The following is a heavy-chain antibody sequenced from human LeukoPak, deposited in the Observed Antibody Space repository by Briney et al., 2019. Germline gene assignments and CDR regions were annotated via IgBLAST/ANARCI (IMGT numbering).Heavy chain of an antibody. D-gene: IGHD3-22*01. V-gene: IGHV3-48*02. CDR2: IGTSTTSK. CDR1: GFTFSSYS. Sequence: GGSLRLSCAASGFTFSSYSMSWVRQAPGKGLEWVSYIGTSTTSKYYADSVKGRFTISRDNAKNSLSLEVSSLRDEDTAVYYCARRPNYYRSYNYGMDVWGQGTTVTVSS. CDR3: ARRPNYYRSYNYGMDV. J-gene: IGHJ6*02.